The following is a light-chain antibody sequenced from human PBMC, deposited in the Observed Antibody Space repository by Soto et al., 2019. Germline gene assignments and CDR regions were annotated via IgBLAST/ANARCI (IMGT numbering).Light chain of an antibody. CDR3: CSYAGGYTHAV. J-gene: IGLJ2*01. V-gene: IGLV2-11*01. CDR1: SSDVGTYNY. CDR2: DVS. Sequence: QSVLTQPRSVSGPPGQSVSISCSGISSDVGTYNYVSWYQQHPGKAPKLMIYDVSKRPSGVPDRFSGSKSGNTASLTISGLQAEDEADYYCCSYAGGYTHAVFGGGTKLTVL.